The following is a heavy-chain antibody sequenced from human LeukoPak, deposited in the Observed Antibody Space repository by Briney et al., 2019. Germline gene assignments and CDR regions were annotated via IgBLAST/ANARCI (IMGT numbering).Heavy chain of an antibody. J-gene: IGHJ4*02. CDR2: ISPTGSTT. CDR3: ARGPNSNWSGLDF. CDR1: GFSFSGHW. V-gene: IGHV3-74*01. Sequence: PGGSLRLSCTASGFSFSGHWMHWARQLPGKGLVWVSRISPTGSTTSYADSVKGRFTLSRDNAKNTLYLQVNNLRAEDTAVYYCARGPNSNWSGLDFWGQGTLLTVSS. D-gene: IGHD6-6*01.